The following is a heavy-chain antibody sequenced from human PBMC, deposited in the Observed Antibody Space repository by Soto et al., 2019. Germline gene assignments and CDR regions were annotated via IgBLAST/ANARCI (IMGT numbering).Heavy chain of an antibody. CDR1: GYSFTSYC. J-gene: IGHJ6*02. D-gene: IGHD6-13*01. Sequence: PGESLKISFKGSGYSFTSYCISWVRQMPGKGLEWMGRIDPSDSYTNYSPSFQGHVTISADKTISTAYLQWSSMKASDTAMYYCAREQQLVRDYYYYCMDVWGQGTTVTVSS. V-gene: IGHV5-10-1*01. CDR3: AREQQLVRDYYYYCMDV. CDR2: IDPSDSYT.